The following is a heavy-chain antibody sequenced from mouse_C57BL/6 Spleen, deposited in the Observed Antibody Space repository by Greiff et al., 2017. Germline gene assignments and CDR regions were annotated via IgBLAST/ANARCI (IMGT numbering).Heavy chain of an antibody. J-gene: IGHJ2*01. CDR1: GFSLTSYG. CDR2: IWSGGST. Sequence: VQVVESGPGLVQPSQSLSITCTVSGFSLTSYGVHWVRQSPGKGLEWLGVIWSGGSTDYNAAFISRLSISKDNSKSQVFFKMNSLQADDTAIYYCARGRDGYSYYFDYWGQGTTLTVSS. CDR3: ARGRDGYSYYFDY. V-gene: IGHV2-2*01. D-gene: IGHD2-3*01.